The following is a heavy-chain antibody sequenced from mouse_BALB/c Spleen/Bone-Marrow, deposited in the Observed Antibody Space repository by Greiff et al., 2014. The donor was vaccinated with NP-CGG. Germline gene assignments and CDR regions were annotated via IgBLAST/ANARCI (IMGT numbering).Heavy chain of an antibody. CDR3: ARQITTVDYAMDY. V-gene: IGHV1-7*01. D-gene: IGHD1-1*01. CDR1: GYTFTSYW. Sequence: QVQLKQSGAGLAQPGASVKMSCEASGYTFTSYWMHWVRQRPGKGLEWIGYINPSTCYTDYNQKVKDKSTMTADKSNSTAYMQLSSLTAEDSAVYYCARQITTVDYAMDYWGQGTSVTVSS. J-gene: IGHJ4*01. CDR2: INPSTCYT.